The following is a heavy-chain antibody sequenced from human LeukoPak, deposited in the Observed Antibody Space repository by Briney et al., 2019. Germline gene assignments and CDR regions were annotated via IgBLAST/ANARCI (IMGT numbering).Heavy chain of an antibody. V-gene: IGHV1-46*01. CDR1: GYTFTSYY. CDR2: INPSGGST. Sequence: GASVKVSCKASGYTFTSYYMHWVRQAPGQGLEWVGIINPSGGSTSYAQKFQGRVTMTRDTSTSTVYMELSSLRSEDTAVYYCARDRSPPNWLEPPRVLDYWGQGTLVTVSS. CDR3: ARDRSPPNWLEPPRVLDY. D-gene: IGHD1-1*01. J-gene: IGHJ4*02.